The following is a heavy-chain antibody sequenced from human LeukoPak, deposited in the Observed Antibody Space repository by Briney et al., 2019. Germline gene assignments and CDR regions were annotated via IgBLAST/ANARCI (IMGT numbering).Heavy chain of an antibody. J-gene: IGHJ3*02. D-gene: IGHD3-9*01. CDR3: ARLPVYDILTGYQNDAFDI. CDR1: GGSISSGGYY. Sequence: SETLSLTCTVSGGSISSGGYYWSLIRQHPGKGLEWIGYVYYSGSTYYNPSLKSRVTVSVDTSKNQFSLKLSSVTAADTAVYYCARLPVYDILTGYQNDAFDIWGQGTVVTVSS. CDR2: VYYSGST. V-gene: IGHV4-31*03.